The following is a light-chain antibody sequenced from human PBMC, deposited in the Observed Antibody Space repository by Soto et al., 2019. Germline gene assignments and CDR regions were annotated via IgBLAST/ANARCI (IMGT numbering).Light chain of an antibody. CDR2: GNS. J-gene: IGLJ3*02. CDR1: SSNIGAGYD. V-gene: IGLV1-40*01. Sequence: QSVLPQPHSVSGSPGQRVTISFTGSSSNIGAGYDVHWYQQLPGTAPKLLIYGNSNRPSRVPDRFSGSKSGTSPALAITGLQAEDEADYYCQSYDSSLSGSWVFGGGTKLTVL. CDR3: QSYDSSLSGSWV.